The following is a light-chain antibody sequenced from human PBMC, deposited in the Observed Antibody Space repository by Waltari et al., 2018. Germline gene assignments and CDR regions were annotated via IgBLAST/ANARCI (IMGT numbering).Light chain of an antibody. CDR2: DVS. Sequence: QSALTQPAPASGSPGQTITISCTGTSSDVGAYNYVSWYQQHPGKAPNLMIFDVSNRPSGVSNRFSGSKSGNTASLTISGLQAEDEAGYYCSSYISSSTLELFGGGTSLTVL. J-gene: IGLJ2*01. V-gene: IGLV2-14*03. CDR3: SSYISSSTLEL. CDR1: SSDVGAYNY.